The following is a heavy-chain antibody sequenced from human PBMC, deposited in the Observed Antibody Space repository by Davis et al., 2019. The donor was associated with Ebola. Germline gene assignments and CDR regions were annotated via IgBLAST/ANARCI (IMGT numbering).Heavy chain of an antibody. D-gene: IGHD3-10*01. CDR3: ARAAPMVRGGGNWFDP. CDR1: GGSISSSNW. J-gene: IGHJ5*02. V-gene: IGHV4-4*02. CDR2: INHSGST. Sequence: MPSETLSLTCAVSGGSISSSNWWSWVRQPPGKGLEWIGEINHSGSTNYNPSLKSRVTISVDTSKNQFSLKLSSVTAADTAVYYCARAAPMVRGGGNWFDPWGQGTLVTVSS.